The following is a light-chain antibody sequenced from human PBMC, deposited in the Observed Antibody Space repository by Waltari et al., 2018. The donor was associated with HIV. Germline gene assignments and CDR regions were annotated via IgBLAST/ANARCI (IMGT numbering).Light chain of an antibody. CDR2: EVV. J-gene: IGLJ3*02. Sequence: QSALTQPPSASGSPGQSVTISCIGTTSAVGGYDHVSWYQQHPGKAPKILLDEVVKRPSGVPVRFPGSKSGNTASLTVSGLQADDEADYYCISYAGVANRWVFGGGTKLTVL. V-gene: IGLV2-8*01. CDR1: TSAVGGYDH. CDR3: ISYAGVANRWV.